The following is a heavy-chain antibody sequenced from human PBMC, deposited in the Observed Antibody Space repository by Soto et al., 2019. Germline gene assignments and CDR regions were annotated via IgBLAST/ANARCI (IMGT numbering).Heavy chain of an antibody. CDR3: ARATRAYESATYWYYLDY. D-gene: IGHD3-10*01. Sequence: GGSLRLSCAASGFTVSSNYMTWVRQAPGKGLEWVSIIYSNGNTYYADSVKGRFTISRDNSKNTVYLQMNNVRAEDTAVYYCARATRAYESATYWYYLDYWGQGTLVTVSS. CDR1: GFTVSSNY. J-gene: IGHJ4*02. V-gene: IGHV3-53*01. CDR2: IYSNGNT.